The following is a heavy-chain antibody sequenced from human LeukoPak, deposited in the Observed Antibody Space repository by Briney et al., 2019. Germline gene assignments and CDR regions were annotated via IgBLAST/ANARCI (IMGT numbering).Heavy chain of an antibody. CDR2: IYNSGHT. V-gene: IGHV4-39*07. Sequence: TSETLSLTCTVSGVSIRRSRYYWGWVRQSPGKGLEWIGSIYNSGHTYYNPSLKSRLTLLVDTSKNQISLKLTSATAADTAVYYCVRGPSSSATSDFWGQGTLVTVSS. D-gene: IGHD5-24*01. CDR1: GVSIRRSRYY. J-gene: IGHJ4*02. CDR3: VRGPSSSATSDF.